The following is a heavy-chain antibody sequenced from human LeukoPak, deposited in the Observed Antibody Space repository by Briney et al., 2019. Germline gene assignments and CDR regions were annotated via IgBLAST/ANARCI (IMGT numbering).Heavy chain of an antibody. V-gene: IGHV3-30*04. CDR2: ISYDGTEK. J-gene: IGHJ4*02. CDR1: GFTFSSYA. D-gene: IGHD6-19*01. Sequence: GGSLRLSCAASGFTFSSYAMNWVRQAPGKGLEWVADISYDGTEKYYVDSVKGRFTISRDNAKNSLYLQMNSLRAEDTAVYYCARDVLAGTFDYWGQGTLVTVSS. CDR3: ARDVLAGTFDY.